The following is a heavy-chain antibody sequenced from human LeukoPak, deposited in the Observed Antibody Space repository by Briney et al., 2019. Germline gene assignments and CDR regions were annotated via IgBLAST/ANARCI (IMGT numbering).Heavy chain of an antibody. CDR1: EFTFTNYA. CDR2: ITASGGDI. V-gene: IGHV3-23*01. D-gene: IGHD3-22*01. J-gene: IGHJ4*02. CDR3: AKGSSDYYYDY. Sequence: PGGSLRLSCAASEFTFTNYAMTWVPQAPGKGLEWVSSITASGGDIFHADSVKGRFTISRDNSKNTLYLQMNSLRAEDTAVYYCAKGSSDYYYDYWGQGTLVTVSA.